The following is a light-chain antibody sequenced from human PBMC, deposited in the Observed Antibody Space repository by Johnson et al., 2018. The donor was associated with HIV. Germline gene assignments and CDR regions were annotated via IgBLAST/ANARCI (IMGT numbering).Light chain of an antibody. CDR2: ENN. CDR1: SSNSGNNY. V-gene: IGLV1-51*02. CDR3: GTWDSSLSAYV. J-gene: IGLJ1*01. Sequence: QSVLTQPPSVSAAPGQKVTISCSGSSSNSGNNYVSWYQQLPGTAPKLLIYENNKRPSGIPDRFSGSKSGTSATLGITGLQTGDEADYYCGTWDSSLSAYVFRTVTKVTVL.